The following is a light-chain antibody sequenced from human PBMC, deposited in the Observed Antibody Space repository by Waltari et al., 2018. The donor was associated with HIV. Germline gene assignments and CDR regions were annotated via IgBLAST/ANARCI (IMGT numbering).Light chain of an antibody. CDR3: QQFYKIPWT. J-gene: IGKJ1*01. CDR2: WSS. Sequence: DIVMTQSPGFLSVAAGGRATIKCKATMSVLYEDSSNNYLAWYQQKPGQPPKLRLSWSSTRESGVSARFSGSGSGTDFTLTINNVESDDAAIYFCQQFYKIPWTFGQGTKVEI. V-gene: IGKV4-1*01. CDR1: MSVLYEDSSNNY.